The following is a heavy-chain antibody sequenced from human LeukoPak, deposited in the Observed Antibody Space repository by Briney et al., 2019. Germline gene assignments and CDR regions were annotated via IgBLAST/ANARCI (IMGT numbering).Heavy chain of an antibody. CDR1: GGSISSGGYS. Sequence: SKTLSLTCAVSGGSISSGGYSWSWIRQPPGKGLEWIGYIYHSGSTYYNPSLKSRVTISVDRSKNQFSLKLSSVTAADTAVYYCARGDNFLLNYWGQGTLVTVSS. J-gene: IGHJ4*02. V-gene: IGHV4-30-2*01. D-gene: IGHD5-24*01. CDR2: IYHSGST. CDR3: ARGDNFLLNY.